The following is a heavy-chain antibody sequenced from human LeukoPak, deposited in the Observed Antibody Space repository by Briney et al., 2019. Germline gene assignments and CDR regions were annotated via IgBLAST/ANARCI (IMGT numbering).Heavy chain of an antibody. Sequence: GGSLRLSCAASGFTFNNAWMSWVRQAPGKGLEWVSCISSGSSYIYEADSVKGRFTISRDNAKNSLYLQMNSLRAEDTAVYYCARGRYNWRGEGENWFDPWGQGTLVSVSS. J-gene: IGHJ5*02. V-gene: IGHV3-21*01. CDR3: ARGRYNWRGEGENWFDP. CDR2: ISSGSSYI. CDR1: GFTFNNAW. D-gene: IGHD1-20*01.